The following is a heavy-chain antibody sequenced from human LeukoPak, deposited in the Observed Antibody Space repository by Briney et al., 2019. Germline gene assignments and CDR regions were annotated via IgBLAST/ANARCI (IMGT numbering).Heavy chain of an antibody. CDR2: IRYDESKT. Sequence: TGGSLRLSCAASGFAFSIYGMHWVRQAPGEGLEWVAFIRYDESKTFYGDSVKGRFTISRDNSKNTVHLQVNRLRPEHAALYFWGETVIPSSYQGTYYMDVWGKGTTVTVSS. V-gene: IGHV3-30*02. D-gene: IGHD3-16*02. CDR3: GETVIPSSYQGTYYMDV. J-gene: IGHJ6*03. CDR1: GFAFSIYG.